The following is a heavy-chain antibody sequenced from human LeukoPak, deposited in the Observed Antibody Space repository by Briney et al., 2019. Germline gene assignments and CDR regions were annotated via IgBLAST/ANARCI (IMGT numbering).Heavy chain of an antibody. CDR3: AKDLSGDYGDDY. CDR2: ISGREGKT. Sequence: GGSLRLSCAASGFPFSSYAMSWVGQAPGKGGEGVSGISGREGKTYYADSVKGRVTISRDNYKKRVYLEMNRLRAEDTAVYYCAKDLSGDYGDDYWGQGTLVTVSS. V-gene: IGHV3-23*01. J-gene: IGHJ4*02. CDR1: GFPFSSYA. D-gene: IGHD4-17*01.